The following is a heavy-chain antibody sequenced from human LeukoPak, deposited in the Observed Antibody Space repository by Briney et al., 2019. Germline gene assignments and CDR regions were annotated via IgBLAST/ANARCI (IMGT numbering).Heavy chain of an antibody. CDR3: ARLEWELLDYFDY. V-gene: IGHV4-31*03. J-gene: IGHJ4*02. D-gene: IGHD1-26*01. CDR2: IYYTGSI. Sequence: PSETLSPTCTVSGGSISSGGYYWTWIRQHPGKGLEWIGNIYYTGSIHYNPSLKSRVTISVDTSKNQFSLKLSSVTAADTAVYYCARLEWELLDYFDYWGQGTLVTVSS. CDR1: GGSISSGGYY.